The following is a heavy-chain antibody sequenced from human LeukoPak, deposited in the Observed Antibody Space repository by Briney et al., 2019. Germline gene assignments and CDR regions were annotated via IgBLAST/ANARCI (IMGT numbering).Heavy chain of an antibody. CDR1: GGTFSSYA. J-gene: IGHJ4*02. D-gene: IGHD4-23*01. CDR3: ASLESYYGGNSGDY. V-gene: IGHV1-69*01. Sequence: SVKVSCKASGGTFSSYAISWVRQAPGQGLEWMGGVIPIFGTANYAQKLQGRVTITADESTSTAYMELSSLRSEDTAVYYCASLESYYGGNSGDYWGQGTLVTVSS. CDR2: VIPIFGTA.